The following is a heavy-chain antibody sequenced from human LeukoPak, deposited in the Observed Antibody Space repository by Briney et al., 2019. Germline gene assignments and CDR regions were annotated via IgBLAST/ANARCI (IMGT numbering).Heavy chain of an antibody. V-gene: IGHV4-59*11. Sequence: PSETLSLTCTVSGGSISSHYWSWIRQPPGKGLEWIGYIYYSGSTNYNTSLKSRVTISVDTSKNQFSLKLSSVTAADTAVYYCAREPHHYYDSSGYFDYWGQGTLVTVSS. D-gene: IGHD3-22*01. CDR3: AREPHHYYDSSGYFDY. CDR2: IYYSGST. CDR1: GGSISSHY. J-gene: IGHJ4*02.